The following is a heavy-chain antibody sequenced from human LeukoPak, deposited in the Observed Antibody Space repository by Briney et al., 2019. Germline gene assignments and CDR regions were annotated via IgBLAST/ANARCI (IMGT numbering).Heavy chain of an antibody. D-gene: IGHD7-27*01. CDR3: ARELTGDVHYYYYMDV. Sequence: TSETLSLTCTVSGGSFSSYYWSWIRQPPGKGLEWIGYIYYSGSTNYNPSLKSRVTISVDTSKNQFSLKLSSVTAEDTAVYYCARELTGDVHYYYYMDVWGKGTTVTVSS. V-gene: IGHV4-59*01. J-gene: IGHJ6*03. CDR1: GGSFSSYY. CDR2: IYYSGST.